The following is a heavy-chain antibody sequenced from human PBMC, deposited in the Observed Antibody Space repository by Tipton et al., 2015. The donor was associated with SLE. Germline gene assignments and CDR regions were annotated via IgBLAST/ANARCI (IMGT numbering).Heavy chain of an antibody. CDR1: GFTFSSYS. Sequence: SLRLSCAASGFTFSSYSMNWVRQAPGKGLEWVSSISSSSSYIYYADSVKGRFTISRDNAKNSLYLQMNSLRAEDTAVYYCASMITMVQGVNGNYGMDVWGQGTTVTVSS. D-gene: IGHD3-10*01. V-gene: IGHV3-21*01. CDR2: ISSSSSYI. CDR3: ASMITMVQGVNGNYGMDV. J-gene: IGHJ6*02.